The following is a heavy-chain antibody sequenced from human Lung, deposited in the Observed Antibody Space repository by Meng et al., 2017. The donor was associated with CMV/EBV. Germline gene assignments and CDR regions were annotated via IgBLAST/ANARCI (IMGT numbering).Heavy chain of an antibody. CDR3: ARGTAIVQYISSGLDI. CDR2: IIPILGTV. D-gene: IGHD2-15*01. CDR1: GGTFTGYA. Sequence: SSVNVSXKASGGTFTGYAVGWVRQAPGQGLEWMGGIIPILGTVNYAQNFQDRVTITADESTVTAYMELSSLRSEDTAVYYCARGTAIVQYISSGLDIWGQGKMVTVSS. J-gene: IGHJ3*02. V-gene: IGHV1-69*13.